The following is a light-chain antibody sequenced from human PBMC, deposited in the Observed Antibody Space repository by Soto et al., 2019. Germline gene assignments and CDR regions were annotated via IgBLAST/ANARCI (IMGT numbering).Light chain of an antibody. V-gene: IGLV2-14*02. CDR1: SSDVGSYNL. Sequence: QSALTQPASVSGSPGQSITISCTGTSSDVGSYNLVSWYQQHPGKAPKLMGKAPKLMIYEVSNRPSGISHRFSGSKSGNTASLTISGLQAEDEADYYCSSYRTSSTVDFGGGTKLTVL. CDR3: SSYRTSSTVD. CDR2: EVS. J-gene: IGLJ2*01.